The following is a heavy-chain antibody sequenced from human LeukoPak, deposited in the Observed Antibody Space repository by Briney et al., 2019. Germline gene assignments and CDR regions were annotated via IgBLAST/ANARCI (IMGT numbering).Heavy chain of an antibody. V-gene: IGHV3-30*02. J-gene: IGHJ4*02. Sequence: GGSLRLSCAASGFTFSRYGFHWVRQAPGKGLEWVAFISDSGGDKWYADSVKGRLTISRDKSKNTLNLQMSSLRVEDTALYYCARDGGSESYAFDYWGQGTQVTVAS. D-gene: IGHD3-10*01. CDR3: ARDGGSESYAFDY. CDR2: ISDSGGDK. CDR1: GFTFSRYG.